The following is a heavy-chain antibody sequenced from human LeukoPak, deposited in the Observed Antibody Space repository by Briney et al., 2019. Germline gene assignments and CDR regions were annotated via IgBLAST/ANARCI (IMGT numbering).Heavy chain of an antibody. CDR3: AKSSSSWLVDY. D-gene: IGHD6-13*01. J-gene: IGHJ4*02. V-gene: IGHV3-30*18. Sequence: GRSLRLSCAASGFTFSSYGMHWVRQAPGKGLEWVAVISYDGSNKYYADSVKSRFTISRDNSKNTLYLQMNSLRAEDTAVYYCAKSSSSWLVDYWGQGTLVTVSS. CDR2: ISYDGSNK. CDR1: GFTFSSYG.